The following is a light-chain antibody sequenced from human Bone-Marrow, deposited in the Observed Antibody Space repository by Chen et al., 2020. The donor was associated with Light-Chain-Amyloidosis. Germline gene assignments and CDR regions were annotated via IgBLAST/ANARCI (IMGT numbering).Light chain of an antibody. V-gene: IGLV3-25*03. CDR1: DLPTKY. CDR2: RDT. Sequence: SYELPQPPSVSASPGQTASITCSGDDLPTKYAYWYQQKPGQAPVLVIHRDTERPSGISERFSGSSSGTTATLTISGVQAEDEADYHCQSADSSGTYEVIFGGGTKLTVL. CDR3: QSADSSGTYEVI. J-gene: IGLJ2*01.